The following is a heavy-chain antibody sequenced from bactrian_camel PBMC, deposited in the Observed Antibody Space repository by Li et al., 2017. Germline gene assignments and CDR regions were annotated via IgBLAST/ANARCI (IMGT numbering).Heavy chain of an antibody. D-gene: IGHD2*01. J-gene: IGHJ4*01. CDR1: GDTLGIAH. Sequence: DVQMVESGGGSVQAGGSLRLSCAASGDTLGIAHMGWFRQAPGQEREGVAVIYRLGGTTAYPDSVKGRFTISRDNAKNAVYLQLNSLKTEDMAMYYCARVEYSWSSFPDWGQGTQVTVS. CDR3: ARVEYSWSSFPD. CDR2: IYRLGGTT. V-gene: IGHV3S40*01.